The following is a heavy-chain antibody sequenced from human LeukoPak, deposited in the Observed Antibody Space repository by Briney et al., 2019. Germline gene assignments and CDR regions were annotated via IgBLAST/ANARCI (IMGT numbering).Heavy chain of an antibody. V-gene: IGHV4-39*01. D-gene: IGHD3-22*01. CDR3: ARYWGPYDNSGAYFDY. CDR2: IYYSGST. J-gene: IGHJ4*02. Sequence: SETLSLTCTVSGDSISSSSYYWVWLRQPPGKGLEWIATIYYSGSTYYNPSLKSRVAISVDTSKNQFSLKLSSVTAADTAMYYCARYWGPYDNSGAYFDYWGQGTLVTVSS. CDR1: GDSISSSSYY.